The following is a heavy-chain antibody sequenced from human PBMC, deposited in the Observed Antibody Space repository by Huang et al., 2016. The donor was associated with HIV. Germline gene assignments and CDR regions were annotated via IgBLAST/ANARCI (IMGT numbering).Heavy chain of an antibody. D-gene: IGHD6-6*01. CDR1: GYTFTDSN. J-gene: IGHJ4*02. V-gene: IGHV1-2*02. CDR3: ARDWSFGSSTSPAD. CDR2: INPKRGGT. Sequence: QVQLVQSGAEVKNTGASVRVSCKDSGYTFTDSNIHWVRQAPGQGLEWRGWINPKRGGTIYAQKFQGRVTMTRDTTISTVHMDLRRIQSDDTAVYFCARDWSFGSSTSPADWGQGTLVTVSS.